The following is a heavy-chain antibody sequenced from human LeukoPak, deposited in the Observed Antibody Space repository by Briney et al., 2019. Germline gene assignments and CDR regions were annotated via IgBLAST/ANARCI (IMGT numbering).Heavy chain of an antibody. J-gene: IGHJ3*01. CDR1: GGSISGSSYY. Sequence: ETLSLTCTVSGGSISGSSYYWGWIRQPPGKGLEWVASINSDGSEGYYADVVKGRFTISRDNAKNSLYLQINSLRAEDTAVYYCARSSYSSSSSVWGQGTMVTVSS. D-gene: IGHD6-6*01. CDR3: ARSSYSSSSSV. V-gene: IGHV3-7*03. CDR2: INSDGSEG.